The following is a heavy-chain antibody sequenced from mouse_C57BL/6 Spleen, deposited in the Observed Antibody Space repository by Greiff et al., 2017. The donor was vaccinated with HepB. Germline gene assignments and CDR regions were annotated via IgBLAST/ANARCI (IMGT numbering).Heavy chain of an antibody. J-gene: IGHJ2*01. CDR3: ARVLPDF. V-gene: IGHV1-12*01. Sequence: VQLQQSGAELVRPGASVKMSCKASGYTFTSYKMHWVKQTPRQGLEWIGTIYPGNGDTSYNQKFKGKATLTVDKSSSTAYMQLSSLTSEDSAVYFCARVLPDFWGQGTTLTVSS. CDR1: GYTFTSYK. CDR2: IYPGNGDT.